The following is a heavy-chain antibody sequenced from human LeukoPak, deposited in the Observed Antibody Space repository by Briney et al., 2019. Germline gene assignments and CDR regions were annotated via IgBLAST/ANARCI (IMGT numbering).Heavy chain of an antibody. CDR2: ISGSSSNT. D-gene: IGHD3-16*01. Sequence: ASVKVSCKAYGYTFMSHGISWVRQAPGQGLEWMGWISGSSSNTNYAQRLQGRVTMTTDTSTTTAYMELRSLRSDDTAVYYCARATGTWGHDGFDIWGQGTMVSVSS. V-gene: IGHV1-18*01. J-gene: IGHJ3*02. CDR1: GYTFMSHG. CDR3: ARATGTWGHDGFDI.